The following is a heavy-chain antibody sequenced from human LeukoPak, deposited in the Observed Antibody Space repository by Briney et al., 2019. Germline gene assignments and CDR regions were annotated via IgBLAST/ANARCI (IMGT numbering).Heavy chain of an antibody. D-gene: IGHD3-10*01. J-gene: IGHJ6*02. V-gene: IGHV3-21*01. CDR1: GFTFSSYS. CDR2: ISSSSSYI. CDR3: ARGALWFGELPVDV. Sequence: PGGSLRLSCAASGFTFSSYSMNWVRQAPGKGLEWVSSISSSSSYIYYADSVKGRFTISRDNAKKSVYLQMDSLRVDDTAVYYCARGALWFGELPVDVWGQGTTVTVSS.